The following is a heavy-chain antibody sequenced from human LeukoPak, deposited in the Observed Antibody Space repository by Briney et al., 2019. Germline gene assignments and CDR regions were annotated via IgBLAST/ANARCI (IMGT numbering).Heavy chain of an antibody. V-gene: IGHV3-21*01. CDR1: GFTFSSYS. J-gene: IGHJ4*02. CDR3: ARDYRWLPFDY. CDR2: ISSSSSYI. Sequence: GGSLRLSCAASGFTFSSYSMNWVRQAPGKGLEWVSSISSSSSYIYYADSVKGRFTISRDNAKNSLCLQMNSLRAEDTAVYYCARDYRWLPFDYWGQGTLVTVSS. D-gene: IGHD5-24*01.